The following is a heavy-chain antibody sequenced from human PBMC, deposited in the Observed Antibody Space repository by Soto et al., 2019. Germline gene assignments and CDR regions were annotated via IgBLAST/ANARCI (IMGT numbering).Heavy chain of an antibody. V-gene: IGHV4-34*01. Sequence: SETLSLTCAVYGGSFSGYYWSWIRQPPGKGLEWIGEINHSGSTNYNPSLKSRVTISVDTSKNQFSLKLSSVTAADTAVYYCARRRVRGVIGFDPWGQGTLVTVSS. J-gene: IGHJ5*02. D-gene: IGHD3-10*01. CDR1: GGSFSGYY. CDR3: ARRRVRGVIGFDP. CDR2: INHSGST.